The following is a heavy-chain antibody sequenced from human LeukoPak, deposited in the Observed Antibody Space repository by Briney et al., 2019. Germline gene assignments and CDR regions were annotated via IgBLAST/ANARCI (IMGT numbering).Heavy chain of an antibody. D-gene: IGHD4-23*01. CDR3: ARDRYGANSPFDY. J-gene: IGHJ4*02. V-gene: IGHV3-33*01. CDR2: IWYDGSNK. CDR1: GFTFSNYG. Sequence: PWRSLRLSCAASGFTFSNYGMHWVRQAPGKGLGWVAVIWYDGSNKYYADSVKGRFTISRDNSKGTLYLQMNSLGAEDTAVYFCARDRYGANSPFDYWGQGTLVTVSS.